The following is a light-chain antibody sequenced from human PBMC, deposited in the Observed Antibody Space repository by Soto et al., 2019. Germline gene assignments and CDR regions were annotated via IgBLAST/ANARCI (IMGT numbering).Light chain of an antibody. CDR2: LNSDGSH. CDR1: SGHSNYA. Sequence: QLVLTQSPSASASLGASVKLTCTLSSGHSNYAIAWHQQQPEKGPRYLMKLNSDGSHTKGDGIPDRFSGSSSGAERYLTISSLQSEDEADYYCQTWDTAMAVFGGGTKLTVL. J-gene: IGLJ3*02. CDR3: QTWDTAMAV. V-gene: IGLV4-69*01.